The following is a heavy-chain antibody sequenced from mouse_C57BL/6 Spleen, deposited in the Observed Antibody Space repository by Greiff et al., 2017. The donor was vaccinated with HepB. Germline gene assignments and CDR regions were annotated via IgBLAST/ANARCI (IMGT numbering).Heavy chain of an antibody. CDR3: ARSNYDYDGLYWYFDV. D-gene: IGHD2-4*01. CDR1: GYTFTDYY. V-gene: IGHV1-26*01. J-gene: IGHJ1*03. CDR2: INPNNGGT. Sequence: EVKLQESGPELVKPGASVKISCKASGYTFTDYYMNWVKQSHGKSLEWIGDINPNNGGTSYNQKFKGKATLTVDKSSSTAYMELRSLTSEDSAVYYCARSNYDYDGLYWYFDVWGTGTTVTVSS.